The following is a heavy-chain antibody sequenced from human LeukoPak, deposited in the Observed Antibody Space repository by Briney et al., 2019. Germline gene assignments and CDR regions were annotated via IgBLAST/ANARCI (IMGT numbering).Heavy chain of an antibody. CDR1: GYTFTSYG. V-gene: IGHV1-18*01. CDR3: ARGPYDILTGSIAEYFQH. J-gene: IGHJ1*01. Sequence: ASVTVSCKASGYTFTSYGISWVRQAPGQGLEWMGWISAYNGNTNYAQKLQGRVTMTTDTSTSTAYMALRSLRSDDTAVYYCARGPYDILTGSIAEYFQHWGQGTLVTVSS. D-gene: IGHD3-9*01. CDR2: ISAYNGNT.